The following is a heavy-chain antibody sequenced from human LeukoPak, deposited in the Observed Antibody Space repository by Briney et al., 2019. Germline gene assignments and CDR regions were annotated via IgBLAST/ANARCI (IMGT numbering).Heavy chain of an antibody. CDR1: GFTFSNYS. V-gene: IGHV3-21*01. CDR2: ISSSSSYI. CDR3: ARASGRKWGYYYGSGSPDY. D-gene: IGHD3-10*01. Sequence: PGGSLRLSCAASGFTFSNYSMHWVRQAPGKGLEWVSSISSSSSYIYYADSVKGRFTISRDNAKNSLYLQMNSLRAEDTAVYYCARASGRKWGYYYGSGSPDYWGQGTLVTVSS. J-gene: IGHJ4*02.